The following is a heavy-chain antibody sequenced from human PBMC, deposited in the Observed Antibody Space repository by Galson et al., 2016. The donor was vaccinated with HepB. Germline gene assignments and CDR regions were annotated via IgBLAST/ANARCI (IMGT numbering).Heavy chain of an antibody. Sequence: SLRLSCAASGFSFASYGMSWVRQAPGTGLERVAGISGSGGNSYYADSVKGRFTISRDNSKKTLYVQMNSLRAEDTAVYYCARLDGYDRVTFDMWGQGTMVTVSS. CDR1: GFSFASYG. CDR2: ISGSGGNS. D-gene: IGHD3-22*01. V-gene: IGHV3-23*01. J-gene: IGHJ3*02. CDR3: ARLDGYDRVTFDM.